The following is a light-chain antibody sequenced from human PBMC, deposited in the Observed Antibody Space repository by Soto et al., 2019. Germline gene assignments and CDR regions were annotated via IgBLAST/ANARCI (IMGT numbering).Light chain of an antibody. CDR2: SNN. CDR1: STNIGAGY. V-gene: IGLV1-47*02. CDR3: AARDDSLSGPV. J-gene: IGLJ2*01. Sequence: QSVLTQPPSVSGAPRQRVSISCTGRSTNIGAGYGVHWYQQRPGTAPKLLISSNNKRPSGVPDRFSGSKSGTSASLAISGLRSEDEADYYCAARDDSLSGPVFGGGTKVTVL.